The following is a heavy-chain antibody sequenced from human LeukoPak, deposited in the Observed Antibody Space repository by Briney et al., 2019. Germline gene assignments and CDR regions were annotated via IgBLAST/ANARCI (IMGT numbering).Heavy chain of an antibody. V-gene: IGHV3-74*01. CDR1: GFTFSSYW. J-gene: IGHJ4*02. Sequence: GGSLRLSCAASGFTFSSYWMHWVRHAPGKGLVWVSRINSDGSSTSYADSVKGRFTISRDNAKNTLYLQMNSLRAEDTAVYYCARYHDYGDYLFDYRGQGTLVTVSS. D-gene: IGHD4-17*01. CDR2: INSDGSST. CDR3: ARYHDYGDYLFDY.